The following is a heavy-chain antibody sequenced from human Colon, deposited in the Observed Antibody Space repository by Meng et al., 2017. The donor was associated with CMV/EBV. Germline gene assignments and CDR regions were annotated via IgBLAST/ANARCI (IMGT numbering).Heavy chain of an antibody. CDR2: MNPTNGYT. D-gene: IGHD3-22*01. CDR1: GYTITNFD. V-gene: IGHV1-8*01. J-gene: IGHJ4*02. Sequence: SGYTITNFDITWVRQAPGQGLEWMGWMNPTNGYTGYAQKFQGRVTMTTDTSINTAYMELSSLSSDDTAVYYCAPNYYDSSGYPFFHYWGQGTLVTVSS. CDR3: APNYYDSSGYPFFHY.